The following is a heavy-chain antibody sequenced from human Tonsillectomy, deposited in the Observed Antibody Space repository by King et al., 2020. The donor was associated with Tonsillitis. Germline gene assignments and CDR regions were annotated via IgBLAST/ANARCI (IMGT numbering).Heavy chain of an antibody. CDR1: GGSFSGYY. J-gene: IGHJ4*02. V-gene: IGHV4-34*01. CDR2: INHSGST. Sequence: VQLQQWGAGLLKPSETLSLTCAVYGGSFSGYYWSWIRQPPGKGLEWIGEINHSGSTNYNPSLKSRVTISVDTSKNQFSLKLSSVTAADTAVYYCARGDAYYYDTKPYFYWGQGTLVTVSS. D-gene: IGHD3-22*01. CDR3: ARGDAYYYDTKPYFY.